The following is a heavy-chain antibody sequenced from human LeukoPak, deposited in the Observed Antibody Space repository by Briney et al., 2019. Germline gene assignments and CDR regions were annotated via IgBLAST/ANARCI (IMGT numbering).Heavy chain of an antibody. CDR2: ISAYNGNT. J-gene: IGHJ4*02. CDR1: GYTFTTYG. V-gene: IGHV1-18*01. Sequence: ASVKVSCKASGYTFTTYGISWVRQAPGQGLEWMGWISAYNGNTNYAQKLQGRVTMTTDTSTSTAYMELRSLRSDDTAVYYCARWRPPYGSGSYYNGDFDYWGQGTLVTVSS. CDR3: ARWRPPYGSGSYYNGDFDY. D-gene: IGHD3-10*01.